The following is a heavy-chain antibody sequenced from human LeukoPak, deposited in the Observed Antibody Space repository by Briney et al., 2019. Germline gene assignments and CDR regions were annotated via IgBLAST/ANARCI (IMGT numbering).Heavy chain of an antibody. Sequence: PGRSLRLSCAASGFTFSSYGMHWVRQAPGKGLEWVAVISYDGSNKYYADSVKGRFTISRDNSKNTLYLQMNSLRAEDTAVYYCAKSSGGYYYYYGMDVWGRGTTVTVSS. D-gene: IGHD3-3*01. V-gene: IGHV3-30*18. CDR1: GFTFSSYG. CDR2: ISYDGSNK. CDR3: AKSSGGYYYYYGMDV. J-gene: IGHJ6*02.